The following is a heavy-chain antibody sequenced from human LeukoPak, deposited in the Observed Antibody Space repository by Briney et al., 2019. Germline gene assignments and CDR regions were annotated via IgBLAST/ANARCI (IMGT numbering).Heavy chain of an antibody. J-gene: IGHJ4*02. CDR1: GYTFTGYF. V-gene: IGHV1-2*02. D-gene: IGHD3-22*01. CDR2: INSNSGGT. Sequence: GASVKVSCKASGYTFTGYFMHWVRQALGQGLEWMGWINSNSGGTDYAQKFQGRVTMTRDTSISTAYMELSRLTSDDTAVYYCARDPGSGSSGYSGDYWGQGTLVTVSS. CDR3: ARDPGSGSSGYSGDY.